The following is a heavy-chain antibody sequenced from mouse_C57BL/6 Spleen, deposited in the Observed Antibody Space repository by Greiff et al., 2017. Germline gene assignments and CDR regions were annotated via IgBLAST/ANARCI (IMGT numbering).Heavy chain of an antibody. Sequence: EVQVVESEGGLVQPGSSMKLSCTASGFTFSDYYMAWVRQVPEKGLEWVANINYDGSSTYYLDSLKSRFIISRDNANNILYLQMSSLKSEDAATYYCAREGTTVVEGGYFDDWGPGTTLTDSS. D-gene: IGHD1-1*01. CDR1: GFTFSDYY. CDR3: AREGTTVVEGGYFDD. J-gene: IGHJ2*01. CDR2: INYDGSST. V-gene: IGHV5-16*01.